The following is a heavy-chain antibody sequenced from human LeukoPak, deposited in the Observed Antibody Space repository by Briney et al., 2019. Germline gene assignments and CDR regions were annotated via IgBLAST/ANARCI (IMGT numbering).Heavy chain of an antibody. Sequence: PGGSLRLSCAASGFTLSSYSMNWVRQAPGKGLEWVSSISSSGSYIYYADSVKGRFTISRDNHKHLLYLQMNSLRPEDAAVYYCARVGAWVNADYYYCYMDVWGKGTTVTVSS. D-gene: IGHD3-16*01. CDR3: ARVGAWVNADYYYCYMDV. V-gene: IGHV3-21*01. CDR1: GFTLSSYS. J-gene: IGHJ6*03. CDR2: ISSSGSYI.